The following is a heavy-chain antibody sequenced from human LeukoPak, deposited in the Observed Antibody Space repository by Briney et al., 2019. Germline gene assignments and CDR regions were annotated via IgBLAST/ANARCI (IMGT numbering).Heavy chain of an antibody. CDR3: ARHRSSTSWTFDY. CDR2: INHSGST. V-gene: IGHV4-34*01. D-gene: IGHD2-2*01. Sequence: SETLSLTCAVYGGSFSGYYWSWIRQPPGKGLEWIGEINHSGSTNYNPSLKSRVTISVDTSKNQFSLKLSSVTAADTAVYYCARHRSSTSWTFDYWGQGTLVTVSS. J-gene: IGHJ4*02. CDR1: GGSFSGYY.